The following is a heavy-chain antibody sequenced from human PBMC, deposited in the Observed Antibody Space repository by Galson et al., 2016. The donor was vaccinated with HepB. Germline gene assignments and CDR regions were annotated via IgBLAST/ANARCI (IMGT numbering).Heavy chain of an antibody. CDR2: IIPIFGTT. Sequence: SVKVPCKASGGTFRNYGINWVRQAPGQGLEYMGGIIPIFGTTNYAQKFQGRVTITTDESTSIVYMDLSSLKSEDTAVYYCARGGFGELLDDWGQGTLVTVSS. CDR3: ARGGFGELLDD. V-gene: IGHV1-69*05. J-gene: IGHJ4*02. D-gene: IGHD3-10*01. CDR1: GGTFRNYG.